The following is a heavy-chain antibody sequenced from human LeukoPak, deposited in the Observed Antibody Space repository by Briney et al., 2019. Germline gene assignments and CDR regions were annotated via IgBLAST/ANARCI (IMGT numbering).Heavy chain of an antibody. CDR2: SYTGGNT. CDR1: GFTVSSNY. J-gene: IGHJ4*02. V-gene: IGHV3-66*01. Sequence: PGGSLRLSCAASGFTVSSNYMSWVRQGPGKGLEWVSVSYTGGNTHYADSVKGRFTLSRDNSKNTVYLQMNSLRVEDTAMYYCASISDLLYYFDSWGQGTLVTVSS. CDR3: ASISDLLYYFDS.